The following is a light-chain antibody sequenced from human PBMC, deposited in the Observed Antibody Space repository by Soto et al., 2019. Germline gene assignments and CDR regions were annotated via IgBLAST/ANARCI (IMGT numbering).Light chain of an antibody. Sequence: QSVLTQPPSVSGAPGQRVTISCTGSSSNIGAGYDVHWYQQLPGTAPKLLTYGNSNRPSGVPDRFSGSKSGTSASLAITGLQAEDEADYYCQSYDSSLFYVFGTGTKLTVL. CDR1: SSNIGAGYD. CDR3: QSYDSSLFYV. V-gene: IGLV1-40*01. J-gene: IGLJ1*01. CDR2: GNS.